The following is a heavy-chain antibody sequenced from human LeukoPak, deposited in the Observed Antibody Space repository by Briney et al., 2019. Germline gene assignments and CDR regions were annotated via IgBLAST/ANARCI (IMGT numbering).Heavy chain of an antibody. Sequence: ASVKVSCKASGYTFTSYGISWVRQAPGQGLEWMGIINPSGGSTSYAQKFQGRVTMTRDTSTSTVYMELSSLRSEDTAVYYCASPGSIRLRPLDYWGQGTLVTVSS. CDR3: ASPGSIRLRPLDY. CDR1: GYTFTSYG. J-gene: IGHJ4*02. V-gene: IGHV1-46*01. CDR2: INPSGGST. D-gene: IGHD5-12*01.